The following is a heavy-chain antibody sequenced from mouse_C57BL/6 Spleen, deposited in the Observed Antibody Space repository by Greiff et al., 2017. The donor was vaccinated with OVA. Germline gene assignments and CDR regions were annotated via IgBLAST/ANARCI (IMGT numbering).Heavy chain of an antibody. CDR1: GYTFTSYW. CDR2: IYPSDSET. D-gene: IGHD2-4*01. CDR3: ARSNDYRFAY. Sequence: QVQLKQPGAELVRPGSSVKLSCKASGYTFTSYWMDWVKQRPGQGLEWIGNIYPSDSETHYNQKFKDKATLTVDKSSSTAYMQLSSLTSEDSAVYYCARSNDYRFAYWGQGTLVTVSA. V-gene: IGHV1-61*01. J-gene: IGHJ3*01.